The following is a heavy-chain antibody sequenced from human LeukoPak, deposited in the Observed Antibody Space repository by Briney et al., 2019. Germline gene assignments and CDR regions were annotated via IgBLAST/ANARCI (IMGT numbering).Heavy chain of an antibody. CDR2: IYYSAST. CDR1: GFTISTHY. D-gene: IGHD4-17*01. Sequence: SETLSLTCTVSGFTISTHYWSWIPQPPGKDLMGIGYIYYSASTNYNPPLKSRVTISVDTSKNQFSLKLSSVTAAATAVYYCARTRRGDPSDFDYWGQGTLVTVSS. CDR3: ARTRRGDPSDFDY. V-gene: IGHV4-59*11. J-gene: IGHJ4*02.